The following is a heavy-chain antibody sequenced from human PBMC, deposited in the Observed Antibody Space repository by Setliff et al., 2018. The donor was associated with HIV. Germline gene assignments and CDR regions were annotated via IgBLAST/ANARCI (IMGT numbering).Heavy chain of an antibody. CDR3: ARRDPAALSPFDC. Sequence: ASVKVSCKASGYTFTGYYMHWVRQAPGQGLEWMGRINPNSGDTNYAQKFQGRVTLTIDTSISTAYTELGRLRSDDTAVYYCARRDPAALSPFDCWGQGTLVTVSS. J-gene: IGHJ4*02. V-gene: IGHV1-2*06. D-gene: IGHD2-15*01. CDR2: INPNSGDT. CDR1: GYTFTGYY.